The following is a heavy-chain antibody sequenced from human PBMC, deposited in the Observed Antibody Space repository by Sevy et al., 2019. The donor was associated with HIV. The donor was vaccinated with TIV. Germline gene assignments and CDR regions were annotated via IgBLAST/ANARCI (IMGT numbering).Heavy chain of an antibody. CDR3: ARVCSGGSCYDGPGLDY. CDR2: ISYDGSNK. Sequence: GGSLRLSCAASGFTFSSYAMHWVRQAPGKGLEWVAVISYDGSNKYYADSVKGRFTISRDNSKNTLYLQMNSLRAEDTAVYYCARVCSGGSCYDGPGLDYWGQGTLVTVSS. CDR1: GFTFSSYA. D-gene: IGHD2-15*01. J-gene: IGHJ4*02. V-gene: IGHV3-30-3*01.